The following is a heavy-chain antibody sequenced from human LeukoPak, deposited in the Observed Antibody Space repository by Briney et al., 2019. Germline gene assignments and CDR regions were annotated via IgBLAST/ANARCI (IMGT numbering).Heavy chain of an antibody. CDR2: IYYSGST. V-gene: IGHV4-59*01. D-gene: IGHD3-22*01. CDR1: GGSISSYY. Sequence: SETLSLTCTVSGGSISSYYWSWIRQPPGKGLEWIGYIYYSGSTNYNPSLKSRVTISVDTSKNQFSLKLSSVTAADTAVYYCASFYYYDSSGYFEYWGQGTLVTVSS. J-gene: IGHJ4*02. CDR3: ASFYYYDSSGYFEY.